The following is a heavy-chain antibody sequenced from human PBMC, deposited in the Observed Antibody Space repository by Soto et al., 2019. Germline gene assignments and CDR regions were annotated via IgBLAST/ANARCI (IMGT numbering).Heavy chain of an antibody. CDR1: GFTFSSYA. Sequence: EVQLLESGGGLVQPGGSLRLSCAASGFTFSSYAMSWVRQAPGKGLEWVSAISGSGGSTYYADSVKGRFTISRDNSKNTLYLKLNSLGAEETAVYYCAKALVVMGSQGENWGREPWSPSPQ. J-gene: IGHJ4*02. V-gene: IGHV3-23*01. D-gene: IGHD3-22*01. CDR2: ISGSGGST. CDR3: AKALVVMGSQGEN.